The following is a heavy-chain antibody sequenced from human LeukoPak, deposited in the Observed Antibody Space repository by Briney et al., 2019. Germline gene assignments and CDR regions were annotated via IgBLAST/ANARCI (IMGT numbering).Heavy chain of an antibody. CDR3: ARDASYPTDAFDI. CDR2: INEDGGEE. Sequence: PGGSLRLSCVGSGFIFSAYCMAWVRQAPGKGPEWVANINEDGGEERYVDSVRGRFTISRDNAKNSLYLQMNSLRAEDTAVYYCARDASYPTDAFDIWGQGTMVTVSS. J-gene: IGHJ3*02. CDR1: GFIFSAYC. V-gene: IGHV3-7*01.